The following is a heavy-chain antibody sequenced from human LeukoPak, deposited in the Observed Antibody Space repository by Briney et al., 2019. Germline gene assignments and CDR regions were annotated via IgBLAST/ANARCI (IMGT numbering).Heavy chain of an antibody. D-gene: IGHD3-10*01. CDR3: ARDTVLMVLGAIIILGGWFDP. CDR1: GYTFTGYY. J-gene: IGHJ5*02. Sequence: ALVKVSCMASGYTFTGYYMHWVRQAPGQGLEWMGWINPNSGGTNYAQKFQGRVTMTRDTSISTAYMELSRLRSDDTAVYYCARDTVLMVLGAIIILGGWFDPWGQGTLVTVSS. CDR2: INPNSGGT. V-gene: IGHV1-2*02.